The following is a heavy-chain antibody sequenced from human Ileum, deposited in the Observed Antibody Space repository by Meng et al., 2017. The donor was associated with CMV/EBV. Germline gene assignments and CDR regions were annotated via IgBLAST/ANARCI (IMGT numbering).Heavy chain of an antibody. J-gene: IGHJ4*02. Sequence: QVLLQESGPRLGKPSQTLSLSCTVSGGSIISGSPYWSWIRQSAGKGLEWIGRIHTSGSTNYNPSLESRVTISIDTSRNQFSLKLTSVTAADTAVHFCARGKAVGTGHWGQGTLVTVSS. CDR1: GGSIISGSPY. V-gene: IGHV4-61*02. CDR2: IHTSGST. D-gene: IGHD6-13*01. CDR3: ARGKAVGTGH.